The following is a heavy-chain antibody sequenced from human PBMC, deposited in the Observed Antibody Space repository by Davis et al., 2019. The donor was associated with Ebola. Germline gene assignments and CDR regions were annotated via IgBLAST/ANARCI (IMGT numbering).Heavy chain of an antibody. D-gene: IGHD5-12*01. CDR1: GFTFDDYA. CDR3: AKGTRGYSGYYYFDY. CDR2: ISWNSGSI. Sequence: SLKISCAASGFTFDDYAMHWVRQAPGKGLEWISGISWNSGSIGYADSVKGRFTISRDNAKNSLYLQINSLRAEATALYYCAKGTRGYSGYYYFDYWGQGTLVTVSS. J-gene: IGHJ4*02. V-gene: IGHV3-9*01.